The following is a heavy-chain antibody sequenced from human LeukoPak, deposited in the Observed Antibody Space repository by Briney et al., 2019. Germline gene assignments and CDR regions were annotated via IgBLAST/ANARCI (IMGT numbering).Heavy chain of an antibody. CDR3: ARETCSGGSCYFDY. V-gene: IGHV3-48*03. D-gene: IGHD2-15*01. CDR1: GFTFSSYE. J-gene: IGHJ4*02. CDR2: ISSSGSTI. Sequence: GGSLRLSCAASGFTFSSYEMNWVRQAAGKGLEWVSYISSSGSTIYYADSVKGRFTISRDNAKNSLYLQMNSLRAEDTAVYYCARETCSGGSCYFDYWGQGTLVTVSS.